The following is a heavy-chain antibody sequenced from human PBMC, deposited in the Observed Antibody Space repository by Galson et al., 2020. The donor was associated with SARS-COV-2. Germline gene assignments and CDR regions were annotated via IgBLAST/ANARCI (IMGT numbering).Heavy chain of an antibody. V-gene: IGHV4-38-2*02. Sequence: SETLSLTCTVSGYSVSTTHYWGRVRQPPGRGLEWIGSVYPSGTTYYNSSLKRRVTISVDTSKNQFSLRLDSVTAADTDLYYCARQGVNMIVLVTVPGWYFDLWGRDTLVTVSS. CDR1: GYSVSTTHY. CDR3: ARQGVNMIVLVTVPGWYFDL. J-gene: IGHJ2*01. CDR2: VYPSGTT. D-gene: IGHD3-22*01.